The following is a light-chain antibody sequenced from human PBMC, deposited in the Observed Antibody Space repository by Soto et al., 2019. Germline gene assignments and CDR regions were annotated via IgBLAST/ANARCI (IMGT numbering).Light chain of an antibody. Sequence: DIQMTQSPSSLSASVGDRVTITCRASESISRHLNWYQQKPGKAPNLLIYAASSLQNGGPSRFSGSGSGTDFTLTISNLQPEDFATYYCQQSYSTLSITFGQGTRLEIK. J-gene: IGKJ5*01. CDR3: QQSYSTLSIT. V-gene: IGKV1-39*01. CDR2: AAS. CDR1: ESISRH.